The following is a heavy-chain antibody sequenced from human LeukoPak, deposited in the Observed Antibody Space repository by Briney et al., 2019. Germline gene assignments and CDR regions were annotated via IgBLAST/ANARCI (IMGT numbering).Heavy chain of an antibody. CDR3: ARDGAYYDSSGYLDY. V-gene: IGHV4-59*01. Sequence: PSETLSLTCTVSGGSISSYYWSWIRQPPGKGLEGIGYIYYSGSTNYNPSLKSRVTISVDTSKNQFSLKLSSVTAADTAVYYCARDGAYYDSSGYLDYWGQGTLVTVSS. D-gene: IGHD3-22*01. CDR1: GGSISSYY. CDR2: IYYSGST. J-gene: IGHJ4*02.